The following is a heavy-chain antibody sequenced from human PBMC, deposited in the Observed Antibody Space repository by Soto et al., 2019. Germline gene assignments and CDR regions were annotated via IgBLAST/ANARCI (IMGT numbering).Heavy chain of an antibody. CDR2: FDPEDGET. D-gene: IGHD3-10*01. J-gene: IGHJ6*02. V-gene: IGHV1-24*01. Sequence: QVQLVQSGAEVKKPGASVKVSCKVSGYTLTELSMHWVRQAPGKGLEWMGGFDPEDGETIYAQKFQGRVTMTEDTSTDTAYMELSSLRSEDTAVYYCATPDSRSGSSYYYYYGMVVWGQGTTVTVSS. CDR1: GYTLTELS. CDR3: ATPDSRSGSSYYYYYGMVV.